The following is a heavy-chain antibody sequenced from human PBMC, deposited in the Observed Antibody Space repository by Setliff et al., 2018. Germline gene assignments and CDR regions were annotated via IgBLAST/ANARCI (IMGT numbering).Heavy chain of an antibody. V-gene: IGHV4-39*07. CDR3: ARLSWNGLRYFGLDV. CDR2: VYYSGYT. J-gene: IGHJ6*02. Sequence: SETLSLTCTVSNGSVSTTSHYWGWVRQPPGKGLEWIGSVYYSGYTYYSPSLESRVAISVDTSKNQFSLKLTSVTAADTAVYYCARLSWNGLRYFGLDVWGQGTTVTVSS. CDR1: NGSVSTTSHY. D-gene: IGHD3-3*01.